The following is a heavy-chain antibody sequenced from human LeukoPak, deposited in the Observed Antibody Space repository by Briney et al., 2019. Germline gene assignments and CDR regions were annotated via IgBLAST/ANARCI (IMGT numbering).Heavy chain of an antibody. D-gene: IGHD3-22*01. Sequence: GGSLRLSCAASGFTVSSNYMSWVRQAPGKGLEWVSVIYSGGSTYYADSVKGRFTISRHNSKNTLYLQMNSLRAEDTAVYYCARVRITMIVVDYYYYYGMDVWGQGTTVTVSS. CDR2: IYSGGST. V-gene: IGHV3-53*04. J-gene: IGHJ6*02. CDR1: GFTVSSNY. CDR3: ARVRITMIVVDYYYYYGMDV.